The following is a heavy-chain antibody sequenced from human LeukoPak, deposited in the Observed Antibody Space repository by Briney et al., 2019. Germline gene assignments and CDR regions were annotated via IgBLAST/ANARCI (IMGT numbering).Heavy chain of an antibody. J-gene: IGHJ4*02. CDR3: ARGATFQRQALAY. V-gene: IGHV1-8*02. Sequence: ASVKISCKASGYTFTAYFMHWVRQAPGQGPELMGWMNPNSYNKAYTEKFQGRLTMTTNTSTTTVYMELSSLRSEDTAMYYCARGATFQRQALAYWGQGTLVIVSS. CDR1: GYTFTAYF. CDR2: MNPNSYNK. D-gene: IGHD3-16*01.